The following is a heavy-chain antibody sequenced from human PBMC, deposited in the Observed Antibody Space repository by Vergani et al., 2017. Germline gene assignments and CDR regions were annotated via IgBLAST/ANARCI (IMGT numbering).Heavy chain of an antibody. V-gene: IGHV4-31*03. Sequence: QVQLQESGPGLVKPSQTLSLTCTVSGGSISSGGYYWSWIRQPPGKGLEWIGEINHSGSTNYNPSLKSRVTISVDTSKNQFSLKLSSVTAADTAVYYCARDAYDFWSGYLRGYYFDYWGQGTLVTVSS. J-gene: IGHJ4*02. D-gene: IGHD3-3*01. CDR1: GGSISSGGYY. CDR3: ARDAYDFWSGYLRGYYFDY. CDR2: INHSGST.